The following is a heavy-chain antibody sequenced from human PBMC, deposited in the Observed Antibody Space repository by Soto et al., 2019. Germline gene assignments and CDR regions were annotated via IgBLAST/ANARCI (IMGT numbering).Heavy chain of an antibody. D-gene: IGHD5-18*01. CDR3: ARVSGPTEGYTYGY. V-gene: IGHV3-72*01. CDR1: GFTFSDHY. J-gene: IGHJ4*02. Sequence: EVQLVESGGGLVQPGGSLRLSCAASGFTFSDHYMDLVRQAPGKGLEWVGRTRNKAKSFTTEYAASVKGRFTISIDDSKKSLYLQMNSLKTEDTAVYYCARVSGPTEGYTYGYWGQGTMVTVSS. CDR2: TRNKAKSFTT.